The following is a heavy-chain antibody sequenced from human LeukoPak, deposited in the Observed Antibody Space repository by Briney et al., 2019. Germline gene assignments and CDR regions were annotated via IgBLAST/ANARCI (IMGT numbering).Heavy chain of an antibody. D-gene: IGHD3-22*01. V-gene: IGHV4-38-2*01. CDR1: GYSISSGYY. CDR2: IYHSGST. CDR3: ARLQGQYYYDSSGYLY. Sequence: SETLSLTCAVSGYSISSGYYWGWIRPPPGKGLGWIGSIYHSGSTYYNPSLKSRVTISVDTSKNQFSLKLSSVTAADTAVYYRARLQGQYYYDSSGYLYWGQGTLVTVSS. J-gene: IGHJ4*02.